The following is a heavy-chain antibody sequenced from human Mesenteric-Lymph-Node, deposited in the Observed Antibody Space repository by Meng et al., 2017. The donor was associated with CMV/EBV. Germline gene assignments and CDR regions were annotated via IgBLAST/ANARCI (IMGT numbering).Heavy chain of an antibody. D-gene: IGHD6-13*01. J-gene: IGHJ4*02. V-gene: IGHV1-2*02. CDR3: ARGRAPSSRWLNLDY. Sequence: ASVKVSCKASGGTFSSYTISWVRQAPGQGLEWMGWINPKSGGTNFAQKFQGRVTMTRDTSINTVHMEMSSLRTDDTAVYYCARGRAPSSRWLNLDYWGQGTVVTVSS. CDR1: GGTFSSYT. CDR2: INPKSGGT.